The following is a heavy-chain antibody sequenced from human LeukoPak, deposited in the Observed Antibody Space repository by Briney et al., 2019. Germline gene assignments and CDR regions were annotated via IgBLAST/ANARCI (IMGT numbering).Heavy chain of an antibody. D-gene: IGHD2-2*01. Sequence: SETLSLTCAVYGGSFSDYYWSWIRQPPGKGLEWIGEINHSGSTNYNPSLKSRVTISVDTSKNQFSLKLSSVTAADTAVYYCASLIVVVPAANRYYYGMDVWGQGTTVTVSS. CDR1: GGSFSDYY. CDR3: ASLIVVVPAANRYYYGMDV. J-gene: IGHJ6*02. CDR2: INHSGST. V-gene: IGHV4-34*01.